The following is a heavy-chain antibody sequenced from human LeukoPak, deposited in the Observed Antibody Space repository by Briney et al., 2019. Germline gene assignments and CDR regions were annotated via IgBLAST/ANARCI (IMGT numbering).Heavy chain of an antibody. CDR1: GFTFDDYA. CDR3: AKDIGGSSGCLDY. CDR2: ISWNSGSI. V-gene: IGHV3-9*01. J-gene: IGHJ4*02. D-gene: IGHD6-19*01. Sequence: PGGSLRLSCAASGFTFDDYAMHWVRQAPGKGLEWVSGISWNSGSIGYADSVKGRFTISRDNAKNSLYLQMNSLRAEDTALYYCAKDIGGSSGCLDYWGQGTMVTVSS.